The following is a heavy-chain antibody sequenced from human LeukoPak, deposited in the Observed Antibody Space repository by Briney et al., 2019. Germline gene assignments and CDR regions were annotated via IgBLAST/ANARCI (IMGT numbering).Heavy chain of an antibody. J-gene: IGHJ3*02. Sequence: WASVKVSCKASGYTFTNYYISWVRQAPGQGLEWMGWISPYNGNTNYAQKLQGRLTMTTDTSTSTAYMELRSLRSDDTAVYYCAREAVVSGNDAFDIWGQGTMVTVSS. CDR2: ISPYNGNT. CDR3: AREAVVSGNDAFDI. V-gene: IGHV1-18*01. D-gene: IGHD2-15*01. CDR1: GYTFTNYY.